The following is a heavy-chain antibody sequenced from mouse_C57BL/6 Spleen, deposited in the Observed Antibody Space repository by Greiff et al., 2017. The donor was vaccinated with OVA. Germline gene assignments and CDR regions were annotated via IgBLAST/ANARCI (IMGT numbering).Heavy chain of an antibody. V-gene: IGHV1-15*01. J-gene: IGHJ2*01. D-gene: IGHD2-1*01. CDR2: IDPETGGT. Sequence: VQLQQPGAELVRPGASVTLSCKASGYTFTDYEMHWVKQTPVHGLEWIGAIDPETGGTAYNQKFKGKAILTADKSSSTAYMELRSLTSEDSAVYYCAREDYGNYGYYFDYWGQGTTLTVSS. CDR3: AREDYGNYGYYFDY. CDR1: GYTFTDYE.